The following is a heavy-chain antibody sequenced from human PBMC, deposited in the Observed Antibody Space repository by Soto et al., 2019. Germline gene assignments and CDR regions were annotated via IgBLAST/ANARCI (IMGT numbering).Heavy chain of an antibody. CDR3: ARDSGDYVLCPLHY. J-gene: IGHJ4*02. CDR1: GYTFTSYG. D-gene: IGHD4-17*01. Sequence: QVQLVQSGAEVKKPGASVKVSCKASGYTFTSYGISWVRQAPGHGLEWMGWISASNGNTNYAQKLQGRVTMTTNTSTSTAYMALRSLRSDATAVYYWARDSGDYVLCPLHYWGQGTLVTVSS. V-gene: IGHV1-18*01. CDR2: ISASNGNT.